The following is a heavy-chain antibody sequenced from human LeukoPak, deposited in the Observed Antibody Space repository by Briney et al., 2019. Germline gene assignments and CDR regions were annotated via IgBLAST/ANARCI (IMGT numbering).Heavy chain of an antibody. CDR3: AREGTPIWYYYMDV. V-gene: IGHV1-18*01. Sequence: ASVKVSRKASGYTFTSYGINWVRQAPGQGLEWMGWISSFNGKTNYAQKLQGRVTLTTDTSTSTAYMELRSLRSDDTAVYYCAREGTPIWYYYMDVWGKGTTVTVSS. D-gene: IGHD3-10*01. CDR2: ISSFNGKT. CDR1: GYTFTSYG. J-gene: IGHJ6*03.